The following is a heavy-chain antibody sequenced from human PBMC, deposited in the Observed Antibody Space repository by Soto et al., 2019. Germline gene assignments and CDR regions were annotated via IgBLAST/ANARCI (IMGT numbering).Heavy chain of an antibody. V-gene: IGHV1-8*01. CDR3: ARGRITIFGVVIPTTWFDP. CDR1: GYTFTSYD. J-gene: IGHJ5*02. CDR2: MNPNSGNT. Sequence: ASVKVSCKAPGYTFTSYDINWVRQATGQGLEWMGWMNPNSGNTGYAQKFQGRVTMTRNTSISTAYMELSSLRSEDTAVYYCARGRITIFGVVIPTTWFDPWGQGTLVTVSS. D-gene: IGHD3-3*01.